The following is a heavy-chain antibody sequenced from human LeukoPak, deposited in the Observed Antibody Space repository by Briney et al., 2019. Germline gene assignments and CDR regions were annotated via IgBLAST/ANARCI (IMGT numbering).Heavy chain of an antibody. CDR1: GGPISSYH. CDR2: IYYCRSH. D-gene: IGHD4-23*01. Sequence: PSETLSLTCSVSGGPISSYHERWIPQPPGKALEWIGYIYYCRSHNQNLSLKGRVTISVDTPKTQFSLKLSSVTAADTAVYYCAREQLLGVNYMDVWGKGTTVTVSS. V-gene: IGHV4-59*01. CDR3: AREQLLGVNYMDV. J-gene: IGHJ6*03.